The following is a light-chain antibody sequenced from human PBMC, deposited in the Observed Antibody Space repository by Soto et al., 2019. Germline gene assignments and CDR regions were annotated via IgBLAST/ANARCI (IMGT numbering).Light chain of an antibody. CDR3: AAWDDSLNGYV. CDR1: SSNIGGNT. Sequence: QSVLTQPPSASGTPGQGVTISCSGSSSNIGGNTVNWYQQLPGTAPKLLIYRNNQRSSGVPDRFSGSKSGTSASLAISGLQSEDEADYHCAAWDDSLNGYVFGTGTKVTVL. CDR2: RNN. J-gene: IGLJ1*01. V-gene: IGLV1-44*01.